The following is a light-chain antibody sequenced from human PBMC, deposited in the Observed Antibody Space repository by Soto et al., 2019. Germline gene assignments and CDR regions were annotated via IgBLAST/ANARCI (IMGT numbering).Light chain of an antibody. V-gene: IGKV3-20*01. Sequence: EIVVKQSPGTLSLSPGESATLSCRSSQSVSSSYLAWYQQKPGQAPRLLIYDVSSRATGIPDRFSGSGSGPDFTLTISRLEPEDFAVYYCQQYGSSPTFGQGTKVEI. CDR3: QQYGSSPT. J-gene: IGKJ1*01. CDR2: DVS. CDR1: QSVSSSY.